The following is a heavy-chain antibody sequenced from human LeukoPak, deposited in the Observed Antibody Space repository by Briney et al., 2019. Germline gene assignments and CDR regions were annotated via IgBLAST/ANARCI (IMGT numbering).Heavy chain of an antibody. CDR2: MNPNSGNT. D-gene: IGHD6-19*01. CDR3: ARGRHSSGWYEPDY. J-gene: IGHJ4*02. Sequence: ASVKVSCKASGYTFTSYDINWVRQATGQGLEWMGWMNPNSGNTGYAQKFQGRVTMTRNTSISTAYMELSSLRSEDTAVYYCARGRHSSGWYEPDYWRQGTLVTVSS. CDR1: GYTFTSYD. V-gene: IGHV1-8*01.